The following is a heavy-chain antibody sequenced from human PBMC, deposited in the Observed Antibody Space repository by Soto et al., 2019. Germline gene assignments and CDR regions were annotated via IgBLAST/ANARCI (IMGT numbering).Heavy chain of an antibody. CDR3: AKVVSVPGPSDALDL. J-gene: IGHJ3*01. CDR2: ISWNGDGL. Sequence: EVQLVESGGGLVQPGRSLRLSCAASGFTFDDYAMHWVRQAPGKGLEWVSSISWNGDGLNYSDSVKGRFTISRDNAKNSLYLQMNSLRPEDTAMYYCAKVVSVPGPSDALDLWGQGTMVTVSS. CDR1: GFTFDDYA. V-gene: IGHV3-9*01. D-gene: IGHD6-19*01.